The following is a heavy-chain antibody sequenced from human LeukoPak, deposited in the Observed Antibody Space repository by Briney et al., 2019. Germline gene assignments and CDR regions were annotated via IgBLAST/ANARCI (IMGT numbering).Heavy chain of an antibody. CDR3: AKDWTGTRIYYGMDV. V-gene: IGHV3-23*01. Sequence: GGSLRLSCAASGFTFNSYAMNWVRQAPGKGLEWVSCLSGSGGSTYYADSVQGRFTISRDNSKNTPYLQMNSLRAEDTAVYYCAKDWTGTRIYYGMDVWGQGTTVTVSS. CDR2: LSGSGGST. CDR1: GFTFNSYA. J-gene: IGHJ6*02. D-gene: IGHD3/OR15-3a*01.